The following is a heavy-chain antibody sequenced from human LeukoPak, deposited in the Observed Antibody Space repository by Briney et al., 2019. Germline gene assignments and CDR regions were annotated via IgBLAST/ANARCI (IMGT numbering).Heavy chain of an antibody. V-gene: IGHV4-30-4*08. CDR3: ARAGYQLLYYYYYYMDV. CDR2: IYYSGST. D-gene: IGHD2-2*01. J-gene: IGHJ6*03. CDR1: GGSISSGDYY. Sequence: PSETLSLTCTVSGGSISSGDYYWSWIRQPPGKGLEWIGYIYYSGSTYYNPSLKSRVTMSVDTSKDQFSLKLSSVTAADTAVYYCARAGYQLLYYYYYYMDVWGKGTTVTVSS.